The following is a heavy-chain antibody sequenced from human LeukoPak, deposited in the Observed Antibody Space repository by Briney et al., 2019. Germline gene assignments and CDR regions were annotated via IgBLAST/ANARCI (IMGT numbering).Heavy chain of an antibody. CDR1: GYSFTSYW. D-gene: IGHD4-17*01. CDR2: IYPGDSDT. V-gene: IGHV5-51*01. Sequence: GESPKISCKGSGYSFTSYWIAWVRQMPGKGLEWMGIIYPGDSDTRYSPSFQGQVTISADKSISTAYLQWSSLKASDSAMYYCARQATVTTPLDYWGQGTLVTVSS. CDR3: ARQATVTTPLDY. J-gene: IGHJ4*02.